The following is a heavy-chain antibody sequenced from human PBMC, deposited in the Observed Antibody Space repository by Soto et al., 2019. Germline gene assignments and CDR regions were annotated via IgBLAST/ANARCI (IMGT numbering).Heavy chain of an antibody. Sequence: GASVKVSCKASGYTFTSYGISWVRQAPGQGLEWMGWISAYNGNTNYAQKLQGRVTMTTDTSTSTAYMELRSLRSDDTAVYYCARGGQQLNFYYYYYGMDVWGQGTTVIVSS. D-gene: IGHD6-13*01. CDR2: ISAYNGNT. CDR3: ARGGQQLNFYYYYYGMDV. V-gene: IGHV1-18*04. J-gene: IGHJ6*02. CDR1: GYTFTSYG.